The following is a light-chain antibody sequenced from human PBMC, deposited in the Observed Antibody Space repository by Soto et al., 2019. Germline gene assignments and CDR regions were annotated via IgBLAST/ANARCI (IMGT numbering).Light chain of an antibody. CDR1: SSNIGARYD. CDR2: GDS. V-gene: IGLV1-40*01. CDR3: QSYDNSLSAWV. Sequence: QSVQTQPPSVSGAPGQRVTISCTGSSSNIGARYDVHWYQQRPGTAPKLLIYGDSNRPSGVPDRFSGSKSGTSASLAITGLQAEDEADYYCQSYDNSLSAWVFGGGTKVTVL. J-gene: IGLJ3*02.